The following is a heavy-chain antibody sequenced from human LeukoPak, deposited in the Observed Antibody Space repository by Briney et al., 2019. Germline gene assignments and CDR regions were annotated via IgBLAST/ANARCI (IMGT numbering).Heavy chain of an antibody. V-gene: IGHV3-30-3*01. CDR1: GFTFSSYA. CDR3: AREVYGSVAGTYWDYYYGMDV. Sequence: GGSLRLSCAASGFTFSSYAMRWVRQAPGKGLEWVAVISYDGSNKYYADSVKGRFTISRDNSKNTLYLQMNSLRAEDTAVYYCAREVYGSVAGTYWDYYYGMDVWGQGTTVTVSS. CDR2: ISYDGSNK. J-gene: IGHJ6*02. D-gene: IGHD6-19*01.